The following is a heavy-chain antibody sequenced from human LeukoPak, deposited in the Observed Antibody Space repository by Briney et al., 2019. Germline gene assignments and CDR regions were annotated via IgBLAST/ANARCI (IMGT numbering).Heavy chain of an antibody. CDR3: ARHSSMTTVAFDY. CDR1: GGSMSSSNYY. Sequence: SETLSLTCTVSGGSMSSSNYYWGWIRQPPGKGLEWIGSIYDSESTYYNPSLKSRVTISVDTSKRQFSLKLSSVTATDTAVYYCARHSSMTTVAFDYWGQGTLVTVSS. V-gene: IGHV4-39*01. D-gene: IGHD4-23*01. CDR2: IYDSEST. J-gene: IGHJ4*02.